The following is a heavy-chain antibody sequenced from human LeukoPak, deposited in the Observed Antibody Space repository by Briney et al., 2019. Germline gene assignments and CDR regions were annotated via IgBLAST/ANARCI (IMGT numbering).Heavy chain of an antibody. CDR1: GFTFSDYY. D-gene: IGHD1-1*01. V-gene: IGHV3-11*01. CDR3: ARNLPARNDGWPLFDY. J-gene: IGHJ4*02. CDR2: ISSAGNTT. Sequence: PGGSLRLSCAASGFTFSDYYMSWIRQAPGKGLEWLSYISSAGNTTYYADSVKGRFTISRDNAKNSLYLQVNSLRAEDTAVYYCARNLPARNDGWPLFDYWGQGTLVTVSS.